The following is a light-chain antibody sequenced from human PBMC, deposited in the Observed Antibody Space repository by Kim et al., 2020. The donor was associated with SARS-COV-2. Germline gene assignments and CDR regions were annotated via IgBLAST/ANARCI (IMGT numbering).Light chain of an antibody. CDR2: SAY. Sequence: GSPGDRATPSCRASQSVNSTLAWCQKKPGQAPRLLISSAYTRATDIPARFSGSGSGTEFTLTISSLQSEDFAVYFCQQYINWPLYTFGQGTKLEI. CDR1: QSVNST. CDR3: QQYINWPLYT. J-gene: IGKJ2*01. V-gene: IGKV3-15*01.